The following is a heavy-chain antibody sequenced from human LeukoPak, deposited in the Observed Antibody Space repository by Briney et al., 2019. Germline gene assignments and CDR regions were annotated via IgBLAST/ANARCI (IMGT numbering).Heavy chain of an antibody. CDR1: GYTFTGYY. V-gene: IGHV1-18*04. D-gene: IGHD4-17*01. Sequence: GASVKVSCKTSGYTFTGYYMHWVRQAPGQGLEWMGWISAYNGNTNYAQKLQGRVTMTTDTSTSTAYMELRSLRSDDTAVYYCARASTVTMMAFYWGQGTLVTVSS. CDR3: ARASTVTMMAFY. J-gene: IGHJ4*02. CDR2: ISAYNGNT.